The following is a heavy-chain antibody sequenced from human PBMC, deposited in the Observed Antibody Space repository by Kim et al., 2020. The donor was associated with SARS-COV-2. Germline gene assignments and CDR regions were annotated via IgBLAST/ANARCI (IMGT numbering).Heavy chain of an antibody. CDR3: ARLAENRGNSGYDMEDY. V-gene: IGHV3-33*01. D-gene: IGHD5-12*01. Sequence: GGSLRLSCAASGFTFSSYGMPWVRQAPGKGLGWVAVIWYDGSNKYYADSVKGRFTISRDNSRNTLYLQMNSLRAEDTAGYYCARLAENRGNSGYDMEDY. J-gene: IGHJ4*01. CDR2: IWYDGSNK. CDR1: GFTFSSYG.